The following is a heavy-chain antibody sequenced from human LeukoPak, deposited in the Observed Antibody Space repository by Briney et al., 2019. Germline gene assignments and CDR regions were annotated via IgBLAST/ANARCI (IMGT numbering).Heavy chain of an antibody. J-gene: IGHJ5*02. CDR2: TYYRSTWYN. CDR3: ARRLTQYDCFDP. CDR1: GDSFSSNGVT. D-gene: IGHD2-2*01. Sequence: SQTLSLTCAISGDSFSSNGVTWNWIRQSPSRGLEWLGRTYYRSTWYNDYVVSVRGRITVNPDTSKNQFSLHLNSVTPEDTAVYYCARRLTQYDCFDPWGQGILVTVSS. V-gene: IGHV6-1*01.